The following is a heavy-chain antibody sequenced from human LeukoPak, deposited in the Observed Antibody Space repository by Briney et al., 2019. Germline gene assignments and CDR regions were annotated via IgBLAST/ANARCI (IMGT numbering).Heavy chain of an antibody. CDR1: GYTFTGYY. D-gene: IGHD3-22*01. J-gene: IGHJ4*02. CDR2: INPNSGGT. V-gene: IGHV1-2*02. Sequence: ASVKVSCKASGYTFTGYYMHWVRQAPGQGLEWMGWINPNSGGTNYAQKFQGRVTMTRDTSISTAYMELSRLRSDDTAVYYCAREANYYDSSGPSYYFDYWGQGTLVTVSS. CDR3: AREANYYDSSGPSYYFDY.